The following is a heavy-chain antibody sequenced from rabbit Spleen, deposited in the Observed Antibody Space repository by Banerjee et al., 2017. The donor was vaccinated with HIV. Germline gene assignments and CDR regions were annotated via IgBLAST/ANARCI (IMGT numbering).Heavy chain of an antibody. Sequence: QEQLVESGGGLVQTEGSLTLTCTASGFSFSSSYYMYWVRQAPGKGLEWIGCSYTGSDNTWYASWAKGRFTISKSSSTTVTLEMTSLTVADTATYFCARSISGVYRVNLWGQGTLVTVS. CDR1: GFSFSSSYY. V-gene: IGHV1S45*01. CDR2: SYTGSDNT. D-gene: IGHD1-1*01. CDR3: ARSISGVYRVNL. J-gene: IGHJ4*01.